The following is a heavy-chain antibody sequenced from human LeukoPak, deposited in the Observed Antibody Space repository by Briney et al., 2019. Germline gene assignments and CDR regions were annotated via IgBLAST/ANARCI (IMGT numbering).Heavy chain of an antibody. CDR3: ARDFGDFFGMDV. D-gene: IGHD3-16*01. J-gene: IGHJ6*02. Sequence: TGGSLRLSCAASGFTVSNNYMSWVRQAPGKGLEWVANIKQDGSEKYYVDSVKGRFTISRDNAKNSLYLQMNSLRAEDTAVYYCARDFGDFFGMDVWGQGTTVTVSS. CDR2: IKQDGSEK. V-gene: IGHV3-7*01. CDR1: GFTVSNNY.